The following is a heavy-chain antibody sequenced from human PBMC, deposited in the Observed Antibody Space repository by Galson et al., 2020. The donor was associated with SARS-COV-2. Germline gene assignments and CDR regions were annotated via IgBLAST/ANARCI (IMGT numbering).Heavy chain of an antibody. D-gene: IGHD3-10*01. CDR1: GYSFTSYW. J-gene: IGHJ3*02. CDR3: ASPVRGVINAFDI. Sequence: KIGESLKISCKGSGYSFTSYWIGWVRQMPGNGLEWMGIIYPGDSDTRYSPSFQGQVTISADKSISTAYLQWSSLKASDTAMYYCASPVRGVINAFDIWGQGTMVTVSS. V-gene: IGHV5-51*01. CDR2: IYPGDSDT.